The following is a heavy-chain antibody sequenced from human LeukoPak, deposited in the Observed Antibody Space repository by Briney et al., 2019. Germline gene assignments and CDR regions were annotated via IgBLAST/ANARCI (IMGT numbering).Heavy chain of an antibody. CDR2: IHHNGST. CDR3: ARAKFTCQPGGV. J-gene: IGHJ3*01. D-gene: IGHD2/OR15-2a*01. V-gene: IGHV4-34*01. Sequence: PSETLSLTCAVYGGSLTDYYWNWIRQPPGKGLEWIGEIHHNGSTNCNPSLKSRVIMSLDTSKNQFSLNLNSVTAADTAVYYCARAKFTCQPGGVWGQGTMVTVSS. CDR1: GGSLTDYY.